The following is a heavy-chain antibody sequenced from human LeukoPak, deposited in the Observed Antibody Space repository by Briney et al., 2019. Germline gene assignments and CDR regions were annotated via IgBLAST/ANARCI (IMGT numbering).Heavy chain of an antibody. D-gene: IGHD3-3*01. CDR3: ATGGKFDFWSGYHIDN. V-gene: IGHV3-30*04. CDR1: GFTFSSNA. Sequence: PGGSLRLSCEASGFTFSSNALHWVRQPPGKGLEWLAVISYDGNNKNFADSVKGRFTVSRDNSKQTLYLHMNSLRSDDSAMYYCATGGKFDFWSGYHIDNWGQGTLVTVSS. J-gene: IGHJ4*02. CDR2: ISYDGNNK.